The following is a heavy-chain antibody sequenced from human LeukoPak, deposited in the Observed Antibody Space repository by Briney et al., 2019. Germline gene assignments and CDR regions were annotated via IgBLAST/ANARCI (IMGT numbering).Heavy chain of an antibody. CDR2: ISSSSNYI. J-gene: IGHJ3*02. Sequence: GGSLRLSCAASEFIFSSYSMNWVRQAPGKGLEWVSSISSSSNYIYYADSVKGRFTISRGNAKNSLYLQMNSLRVEDTAVYYCARDESGDNDAFDIWGQGTMVTVSS. CDR1: EFIFSSYS. D-gene: IGHD2-21*01. V-gene: IGHV3-21*01. CDR3: ARDESGDNDAFDI.